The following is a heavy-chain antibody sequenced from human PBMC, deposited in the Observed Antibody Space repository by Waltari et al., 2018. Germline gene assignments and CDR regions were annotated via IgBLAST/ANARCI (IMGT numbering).Heavy chain of an antibody. CDR3: AKVGATG. D-gene: IGHD1-26*01. Sequence: QVQLVESGGGVVQPGRSLRLSCAASGFTFRSSAMHWVRQAPGKGLEWVAVISYDGSNKYYADSVKGRFTISRDNSKNTLYLQMNSLRAEDTAVYYCAKVGATGWGQGTLVTVSS. V-gene: IGHV3-30-3*01. CDR2: ISYDGSNK. J-gene: IGHJ4*02. CDR1: GFTFRSSA.